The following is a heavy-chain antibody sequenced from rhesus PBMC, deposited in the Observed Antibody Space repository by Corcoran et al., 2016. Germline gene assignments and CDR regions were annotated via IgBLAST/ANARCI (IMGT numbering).Heavy chain of an antibody. Sequence: QVQLQESGPGLVKPSETLSLTCAVSGGSISDDYYWSWIRQPPGKGLRWIGYIHGSGGGTNYNPSLKNRVTISKYASKNPFSLKRSSVTAADTAVYYCASDLHDYWGQGVLVAVSS. CDR1: GGSISDDYY. CDR2: IHGSGGGT. J-gene: IGHJ4*01. D-gene: IGHD1-44*01. CDR3: ASDLHDY. V-gene: IGHV4-106*01.